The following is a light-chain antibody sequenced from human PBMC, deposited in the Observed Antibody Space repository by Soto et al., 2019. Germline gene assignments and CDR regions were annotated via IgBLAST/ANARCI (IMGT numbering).Light chain of an antibody. CDR3: QHYNNWPPYT. Sequence: EIVLTQSPATLSVSPGERATLSCRASQSVSRNYLAWYQKKPGQAPRLLIYGASTRATGVPARFSGSGSETDFTLTISNLQSEDCAVYYCQHYNNWPPYTFGQGTRLETK. V-gene: IGKV3D-15*01. CDR2: GAS. CDR1: QSVSRN. J-gene: IGKJ5*01.